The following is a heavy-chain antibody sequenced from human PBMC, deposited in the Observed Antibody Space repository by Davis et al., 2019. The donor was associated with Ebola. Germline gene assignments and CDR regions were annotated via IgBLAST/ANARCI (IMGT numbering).Heavy chain of an antibody. CDR1: GYTFTSYD. Sequence: AASVKVSCKASGYTFTSYDINWVRQATGQGLEWMGWMNPNSGNTGYAQKFQGRVTMTRNTSISTAYMELSSLRSEDTAVYYCARDHSYSSGWSLYYGMDVWGQGTTVTVSS. CDR3: ARDHSYSSGWSLYYGMDV. D-gene: IGHD6-19*01. J-gene: IGHJ6*02. V-gene: IGHV1-8*01. CDR2: MNPNSGNT.